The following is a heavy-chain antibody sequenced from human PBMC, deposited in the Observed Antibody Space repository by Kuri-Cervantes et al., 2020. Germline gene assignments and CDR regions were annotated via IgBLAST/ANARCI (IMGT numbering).Heavy chain of an antibody. D-gene: IGHD3-22*01. V-gene: IGHV3-7*01. Sequence: GGSLRLSCVASGFTFSSDWMSWVRQAPGKGLEWVANIKQDGSEKYYVDSVKGRFTISRDNAKNSLYLQMNSLRAEDTAVYYCARAPTYYYDSSGYSLWGQGTLVTVSS. CDR2: IKQDGSEK. J-gene: IGHJ4*02. CDR1: GFTFSSDW. CDR3: ARAPTYYYDSSGYSL.